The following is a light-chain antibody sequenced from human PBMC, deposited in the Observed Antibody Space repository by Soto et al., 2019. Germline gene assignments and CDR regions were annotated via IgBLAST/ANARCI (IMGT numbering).Light chain of an antibody. J-gene: IGKJ1*01. CDR1: QSVSGW. V-gene: IGKV1-5*01. CDR2: DAS. CDR3: QQYNSYSPET. Sequence: DIQMTQSPSTLSASVGDTVTVTCRASQSVSGWLAWYQQKPGKAPKLLIYDASSLESGVPSWFSGSGSGTEFTLTISSLQPDDFATYYCQQYNSYSPETFGQGTKVDI.